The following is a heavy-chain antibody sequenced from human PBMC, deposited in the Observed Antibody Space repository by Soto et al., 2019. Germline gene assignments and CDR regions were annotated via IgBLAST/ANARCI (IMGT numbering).Heavy chain of an antibody. CDR2: ISGSGGST. CDR1: GFTFSNYK. V-gene: IGHV3-23*01. D-gene: IGHD3-10*01. J-gene: IGHJ5*02. Sequence: GGSLRLSCEASGFTFSNYKRNWVRQAPGKGLEWVSAISGSGGSTYYADSVKGRFTISRDNSKNTLYLQMNSLRAEDTAVYYCAKGRELLWFGELLYHAFDPWGQGTLVTVSS. CDR3: AKGRELLWFGELLYHAFDP.